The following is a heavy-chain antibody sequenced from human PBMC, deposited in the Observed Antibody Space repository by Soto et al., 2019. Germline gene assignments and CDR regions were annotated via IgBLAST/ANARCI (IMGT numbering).Heavy chain of an antibody. CDR1: GFTFSSYG. V-gene: IGHV3-30*18. CDR3: AKVRVKDYYYYAMDV. Sequence: QVHLVESGGGVVQPGRSLRLSCAASGFTFSSYGMHWVRQAPGKGLEWVAVMSNDGTSRFYADSVKGRFTISRDNSKNTLYLQMNSLRAEDTAMYYCAKVRVKDYYYYAMDVWGQGTTVTVS. CDR2: MSNDGTSR. J-gene: IGHJ6*02.